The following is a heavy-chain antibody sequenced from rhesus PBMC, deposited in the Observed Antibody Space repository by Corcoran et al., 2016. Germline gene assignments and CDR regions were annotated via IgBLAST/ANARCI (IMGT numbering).Heavy chain of an antibody. CDR2: ISSTGGRT. D-gene: IGHD3-22*01. J-gene: IGHJ5-2*02. CDR1: GFIFSNHW. CDR3: ARDFNYWSLDV. V-gene: IGHV3S42*01. Sequence: EVQLVESGGGLAKPGGSLRVSCAASGFIFSNHWMAWVRQPPEKGLEGIAGISSTGGRTDYADSVKGRVTISRDNSKNTLSLQINGLRIEDTGVYYCARDFNYWSLDVWGRGVLVTVSS.